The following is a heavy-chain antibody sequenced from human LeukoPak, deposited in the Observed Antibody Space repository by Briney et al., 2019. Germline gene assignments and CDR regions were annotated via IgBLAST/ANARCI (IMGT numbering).Heavy chain of an antibody. V-gene: IGHV1-18*01. Sequence: ASVKVSCMASGYTFTSYGISWVRQAPGQGLEWMGWISAYNGNTNYAQKLQGRVTMTTDTSTSTAYMELRSLRSDDTAVYYCARDRRYYDSSGPYFDYWGQGTLVTVSS. CDR2: ISAYNGNT. D-gene: IGHD3-22*01. J-gene: IGHJ4*02. CDR1: GYTFTSYG. CDR3: ARDRRYYDSSGPYFDY.